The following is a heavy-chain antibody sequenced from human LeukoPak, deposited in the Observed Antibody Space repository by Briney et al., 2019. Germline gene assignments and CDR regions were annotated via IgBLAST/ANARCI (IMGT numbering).Heavy chain of an antibody. CDR1: GFTFNSYA. Sequence: GGSLRLSCAASGFTFNSYALNWARQAPGKGLEWVSGISNSDDTTYYADSVKGRFTISRDNSKNTLYLQMTSLRAEDTATYFCAKDPTYCAYTSCYWGQGTLVTVSS. D-gene: IGHD3-16*01. V-gene: IGHV3-23*01. CDR2: ISNSDDTT. CDR3: AKDPTYCAYTSCY. J-gene: IGHJ4*02.